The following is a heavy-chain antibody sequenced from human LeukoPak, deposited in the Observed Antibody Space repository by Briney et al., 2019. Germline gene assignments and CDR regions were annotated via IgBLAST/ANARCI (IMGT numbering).Heavy chain of an antibody. V-gene: IGHV5-51*01. J-gene: IGHJ3*02. CDR2: IYPGDSDT. CDR3: ARPSITIFGVVTVDAFDI. D-gene: IGHD3-3*01. Sequence: RGESLKISCKGSGYSFTSYWIGWVRQMPGKGLEWMGIIYPGDSDTRYSPSFQGQVTISADKSISTAYLQWSSLKASDTAMYYCARPSITIFGVVTVDAFDIWGQGTMVTASS. CDR1: GYSFTSYW.